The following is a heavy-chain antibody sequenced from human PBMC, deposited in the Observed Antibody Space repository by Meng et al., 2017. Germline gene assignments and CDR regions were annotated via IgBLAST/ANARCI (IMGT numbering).Heavy chain of an antibody. V-gene: IGHV3-33*01. CDR1: GFTFSNYG. J-gene: IGHJ4*02. CDR3: ARERSRAAANIR. Sequence: GESLKISCAASGFTFSNYGMHWVRQAPGKGLEWVAVIWYDGSNKYYADSVKGRFTISRDNSKNTLYLQMNSLRTEDTAVYYCARERSRAAANIRWGQGTRVTVSS. D-gene: IGHD6-13*01. CDR2: IWYDGSNK.